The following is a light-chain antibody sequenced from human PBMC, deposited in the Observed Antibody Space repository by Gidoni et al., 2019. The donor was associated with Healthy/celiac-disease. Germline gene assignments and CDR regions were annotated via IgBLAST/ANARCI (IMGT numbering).Light chain of an antibody. CDR3: LQYYSYPLR. V-gene: IGKV1-8*01. J-gene: IGKJ1*01. CDR2: AAS. CDR1: QGISSY. Sequence: AIRMTQSPSSFSASTVDRVTITCRASQGISSYFAWYQQKPGKAPKLLIYAASTLQSGVPSRFSGSGSGTDFTLTISCLQSEDFATYYCLQYYSYPLRFGQGTKVEIK.